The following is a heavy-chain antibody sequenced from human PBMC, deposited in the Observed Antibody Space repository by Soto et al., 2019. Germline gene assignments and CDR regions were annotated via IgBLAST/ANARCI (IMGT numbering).Heavy chain of an antibody. V-gene: IGHV1-69*01. J-gene: IGHJ6*02. CDR2: IIPIPGTA. CDR1: GGTFSCYA. CDR3: ARSQGSSTSLEIYYYYYYGMDV. Sequence: QVQLVQSGAEVKKPGSSVKVSCKASGGTFSCYAISWVRQAPGQGLEWMGGIIPIPGTANYAQKFQGRVTITADESTSTAYMELSSLRSEDTAVYYCARSQGSSTSLEIYYYYYYGMDVWGQGTTVTVSS. D-gene: IGHD2-2*01.